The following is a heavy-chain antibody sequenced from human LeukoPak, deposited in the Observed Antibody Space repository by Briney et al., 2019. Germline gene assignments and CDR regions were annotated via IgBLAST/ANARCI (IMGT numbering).Heavy chain of an antibody. D-gene: IGHD3-22*01. CDR3: ARDFPPSGYYPYACNWFDP. Sequence: PSETLSLTCTVSGGSISSYYWSWIRQPAGKGLELIGRIYTSGSTNYNPSLKSRVTMSVDTSKNQFSLKLSSVTAADTAVYYCARDFPPSGYYPYACNWFDPWGQGTLVTVSS. J-gene: IGHJ5*02. V-gene: IGHV4-4*07. CDR1: GGSISSYY. CDR2: IYTSGST.